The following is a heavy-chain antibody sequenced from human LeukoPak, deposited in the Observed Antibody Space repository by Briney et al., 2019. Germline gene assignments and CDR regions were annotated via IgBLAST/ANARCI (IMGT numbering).Heavy chain of an antibody. D-gene: IGHD2-8*01. V-gene: IGHV7-4-1*02. CDR1: GYTFTSYA. J-gene: IGHJ2*01. CDR2: INTNTGNP. CDR3: AREYAGVNLGGWYFDL. Sequence: ASVNVSCKASGYTFTSYAMNWVRQAPGQGLEWMGWINTNTGNPTYAQGFTGRFVFSLDTSVSTAYLQISSLKAEDTAVYYCAREYAGVNLGGWYFDLWGRGTLVTVSS.